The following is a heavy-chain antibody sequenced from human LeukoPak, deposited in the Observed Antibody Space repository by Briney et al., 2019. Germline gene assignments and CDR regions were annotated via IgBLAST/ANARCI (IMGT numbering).Heavy chain of an antibody. Sequence: LGASVKVFCKASGYTFTDHCMHWVRQAPGQGLEWVGWIKPDSGGTHYSQKFQGRVTLTTDTSIRTAYMELGGLRSDDSAVYFCARDHNWGPDYWGQGTLVTVSS. D-gene: IGHD7-27*01. V-gene: IGHV1-2*02. CDR1: GYTFTDHC. J-gene: IGHJ4*02. CDR3: ARDHNWGPDY. CDR2: IKPDSGGT.